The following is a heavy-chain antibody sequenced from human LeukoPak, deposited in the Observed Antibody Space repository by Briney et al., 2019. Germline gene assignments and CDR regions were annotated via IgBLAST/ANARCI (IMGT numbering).Heavy chain of an antibody. Sequence: RASVKVSCTASGYTFTGYYMHWVRQAPGQGLEWMGWINPNSGGTNYAQKFQGRVTMTRDTSISTAYMELSRLRSDDTAVYYCARVSRYCSSTSCYSRRDFYYYYYMDVWGKGTTVTVSS. D-gene: IGHD2-2*01. CDR3: ARVSRYCSSTSCYSRRDFYYYYYMDV. V-gene: IGHV1-2*02. CDR1: GYTFTGYY. CDR2: INPNSGGT. J-gene: IGHJ6*03.